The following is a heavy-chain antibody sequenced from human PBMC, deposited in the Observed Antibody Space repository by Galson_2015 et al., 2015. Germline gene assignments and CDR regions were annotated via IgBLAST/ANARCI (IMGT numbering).Heavy chain of an antibody. CDR2: INAGNGNT. J-gene: IGHJ4*02. CDR1: GSTFTSYA. V-gene: IGHV1-3*01. Sequence: SVKVSCKASGSTFTSYAMHWVRQAPGQRLEWMGWINAGNGNTKYSQKFQGRVTITRDTSASTAYMELSSLRSEDTAVYYCARGDDILTGYYNPPYFDYWGQGTLVTVSS. D-gene: IGHD3-9*01. CDR3: ARGDDILTGYYNPPYFDY.